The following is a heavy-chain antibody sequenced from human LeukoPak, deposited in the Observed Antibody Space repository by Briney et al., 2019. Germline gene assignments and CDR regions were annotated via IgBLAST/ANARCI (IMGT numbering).Heavy chain of an antibody. V-gene: IGHV3-48*03. Sequence: GGSLRLSCAASGFTVSSYEMNWVRQAPGKGLEWVSYISSSGSSIYYADSVKGRFTISRDNAKNSLYLQMNSLRAEDTAVYYCARGYLKLDYWGQGTLVTVSS. CDR2: ISSSGSSI. J-gene: IGHJ4*02. CDR1: GFTVSSYE. CDR3: ARGYLKLDY. D-gene: IGHD2/OR15-2a*01.